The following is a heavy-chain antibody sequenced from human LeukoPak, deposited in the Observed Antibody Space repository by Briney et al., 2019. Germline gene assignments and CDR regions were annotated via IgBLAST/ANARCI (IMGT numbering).Heavy chain of an antibody. D-gene: IGHD3-22*01. CDR3: ARYDSSGEDAFDI. Sequence: PSETLSLTCAVSGGSISSGGYSWSWIRQPPGKGLEWIGYIYHSGSTYYNPSLKSRVTISVDRSKNQFSLKLSSVTAADTAVYYCARYDSSGEDAFDIWGQGTMVTVSS. J-gene: IGHJ3*02. V-gene: IGHV4-30-2*01. CDR2: IYHSGST. CDR1: GGSISSGGYS.